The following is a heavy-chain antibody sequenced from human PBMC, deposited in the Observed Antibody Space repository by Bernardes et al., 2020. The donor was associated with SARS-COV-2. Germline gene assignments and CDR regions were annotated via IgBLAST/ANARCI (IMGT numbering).Heavy chain of an antibody. V-gene: IGHV1-18*01. J-gene: IGHJ4*02. CDR2: ISTYNGDT. Sequence: ASVKVSCKASGYTFTSYGISWVRQAPGQGLEWMGWISTYNGDTNYPQKFQGRVTMTTDTSTNTAYMELRSLRSDDTAVYYCARDQLRYCSGTSCSGLKWGFDYWGRGTLVTVSS. CDR1: GYTFTSYG. CDR3: ARDQLRYCSGTSCSGLKWGFDY. D-gene: IGHD2-2*01.